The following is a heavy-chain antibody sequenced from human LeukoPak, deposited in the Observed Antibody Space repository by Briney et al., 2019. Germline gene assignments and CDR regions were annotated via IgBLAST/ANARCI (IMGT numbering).Heavy chain of an antibody. V-gene: IGHV4-59*01. Sequence: SETLSLTCTVSGGSISSYYWSWIRQPPGKGLEWIGYIYYSGSTNYNPSLKSRVTISVDTSKNQFSLKLSSVTAADTAVYYCARMTMVRGVMGIDYWGQGALVTVSS. CDR1: GGSISSYY. CDR3: ARMTMVRGVMGIDY. J-gene: IGHJ4*02. CDR2: IYYSGST. D-gene: IGHD3-10*01.